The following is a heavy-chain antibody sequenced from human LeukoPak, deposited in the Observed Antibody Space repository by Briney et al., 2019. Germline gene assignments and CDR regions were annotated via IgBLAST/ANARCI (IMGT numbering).Heavy chain of an antibody. J-gene: IGHJ4*02. D-gene: IGHD1-26*01. CDR1: GYSLSSGSY. Sequence: SETLSLTCAVSGYSLSSGSYWGWIRQPPGKGVEWIGSIYHSGSTYYNPSLKSRVTISVDTSKNQFTLKLSSVTAADTAGYYWAREPVGARRNYYFDYWGQGTLVTVSS. V-gene: IGHV4-38-2*02. CDR2: IYHSGST. CDR3: AREPVGARRNYYFDY.